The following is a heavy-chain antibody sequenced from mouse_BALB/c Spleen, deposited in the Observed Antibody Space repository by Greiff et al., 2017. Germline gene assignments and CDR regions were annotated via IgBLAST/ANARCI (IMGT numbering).Heavy chain of an antibody. Sequence: EVQGVESGGGLVQPGGSRKLSCAASGFTFSDYGMAWVRQAPGKGPEWVAFISNLAYSIYYADTVTGRFTISRENAKNTLYLEMSSLRSEDTAMYYCARFYYDYDGYAMDYWGQGTSVTVSS. CDR3: ARFYYDYDGYAMDY. D-gene: IGHD2-4*01. J-gene: IGHJ4*01. V-gene: IGHV5-15*02. CDR1: GFTFSDYG. CDR2: ISNLAYSI.